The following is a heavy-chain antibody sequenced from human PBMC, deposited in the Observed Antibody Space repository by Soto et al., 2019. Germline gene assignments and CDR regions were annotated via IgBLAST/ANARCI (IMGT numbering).Heavy chain of an antibody. CDR2: IIPILGIA. V-gene: IGHV1-69*04. D-gene: IGHD3-10*01. J-gene: IGHJ5*02. CDR3: AREDYYGSGTWWFDP. Sequence: ASVKVSCKASGGTFSSYRISWVRQAPGQGLEWMGRIIPILGIANYAQKFQGRVTITADKSTSTAYMELSSLRSEDTAVYYCAREDYYGSGTWWFDPWGQGTLVTVSS. CDR1: GGTFSSYR.